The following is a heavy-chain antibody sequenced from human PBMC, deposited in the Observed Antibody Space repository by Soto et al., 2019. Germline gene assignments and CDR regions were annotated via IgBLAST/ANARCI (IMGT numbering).Heavy chain of an antibody. CDR1: GGSTSNGNYY. D-gene: IGHD1-1*01. Sequence: SETLSLTCTVSGGSTSNGNYYWSWIRQLPGKGLEWLGNIYYIGTISYYPSLKSRVTMSIDTSKNQFSLKLRPVVAADTAMYYCAKNETTRPWFAPWGQGTLVTVSS. CDR2: IYYIGTI. CDR3: AKNETTRPWFAP. J-gene: IGHJ5*02. V-gene: IGHV4-31*03.